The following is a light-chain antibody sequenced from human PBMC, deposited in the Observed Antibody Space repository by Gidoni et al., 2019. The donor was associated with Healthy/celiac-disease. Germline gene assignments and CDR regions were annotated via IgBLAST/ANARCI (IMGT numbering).Light chain of an antibody. J-gene: IGKJ4*01. CDR2: GAS. V-gene: IGKV3-20*01. CDR1: QSVSSSY. Sequence: EIVLTQSPGTLSLSPGERATLSCSASQSVSSSYLAWYQPKPGQAPGLLIYGASSRATGIPDRFSGSGSGTDFTLTISRLEPEDFAVYYCQQYGSSPLTFGGGTKVEIK. CDR3: QQYGSSPLT.